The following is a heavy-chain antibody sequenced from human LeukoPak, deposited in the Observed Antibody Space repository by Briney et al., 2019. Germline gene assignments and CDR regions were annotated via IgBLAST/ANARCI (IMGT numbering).Heavy chain of an antibody. Sequence: PGGSLRLSCAAPGFTFSGSAMHWVRQASGKGLEWVGRIRSKANSYATAYAASVKGRFTISRDDSKNTAYLQMDSLKTEDTAVYYCTENVDTAMVELDYWGQGTLVTVSS. CDR2: IRSKANSYAT. CDR1: GFTFSGSA. CDR3: TENVDTAMVELDY. V-gene: IGHV3-73*01. J-gene: IGHJ4*02. D-gene: IGHD5-18*01.